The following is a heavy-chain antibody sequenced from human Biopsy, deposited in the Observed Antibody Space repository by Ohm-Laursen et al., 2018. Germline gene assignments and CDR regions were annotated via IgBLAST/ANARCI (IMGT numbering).Heavy chain of an antibody. CDR3: ARDYDTSGYYYVS. CDR1: GGSISNNNYY. D-gene: IGHD3-22*01. CDR2: IFYREST. J-gene: IGHJ5*02. V-gene: IGHV4-39*01. Sequence: SDTLSLTCTVSGGSISNNNYYWGWIRKPPGKGLEWIGSIFYRESTHYKPSLKSRVNISVDTSKNQFSLKLNSVTAADTAVYYCARDYDTSGYYYVSWGQGTLVTVSS.